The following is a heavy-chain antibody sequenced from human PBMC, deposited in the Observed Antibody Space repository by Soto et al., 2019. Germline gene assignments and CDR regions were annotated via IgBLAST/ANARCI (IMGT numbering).Heavy chain of an antibody. D-gene: IGHD2-21*01. CDR1: GGSVTDFY. J-gene: IGHJ5*01. V-gene: IGHV4-59*02. Sequence: QVQLQESGPGLVKPSETLSLNCSVSGGSVTDFYWSWIRQAPGRGLEWIGYVNHIGSTKYNPSLDIRSTISVDTSKNQFSLKMTSVTTADSAVYYCARASVSDSINWFDSWGQGTLVTVAS. CDR2: VNHIGST. CDR3: ARASVSDSINWFDS.